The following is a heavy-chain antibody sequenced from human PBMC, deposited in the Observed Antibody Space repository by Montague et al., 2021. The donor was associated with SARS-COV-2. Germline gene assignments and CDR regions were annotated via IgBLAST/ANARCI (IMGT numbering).Heavy chain of an antibody. V-gene: IGHV4-39*01. CDR3: F. Sequence: SETLSLTCTVPGGSISSSSYYWAWIRQPPGKGLEWIGSIYYRGSTYYNPSLKSRVFISVDTSKNQLSLTLTSVTAADTAVYFDFWGQGTLLSVSS. J-gene: IGHJ4*02. CDR2: IYYRGST. CDR1: GGSISSSSYY.